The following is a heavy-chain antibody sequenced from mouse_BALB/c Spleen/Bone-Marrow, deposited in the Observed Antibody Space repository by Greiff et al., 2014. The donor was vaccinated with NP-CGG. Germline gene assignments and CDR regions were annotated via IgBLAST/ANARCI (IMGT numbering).Heavy chain of an antibody. Sequence: QVQLKDSGPGLVAPSQSLSITCTVSGFSLTDYGVSWIRQPPGKGLEWLGVIWGGGSTYYNSTLKSRLSISKDNSKSQVFLKMSSLQTDDTAIYYCAKHYVRYYAMDYWGQGTSVTVSS. CDR2: IWGGGST. V-gene: IGHV2-6-5*01. D-gene: IGHD2-12*01. CDR3: AKHYVRYYAMDY. J-gene: IGHJ4*01. CDR1: GFSLTDYG.